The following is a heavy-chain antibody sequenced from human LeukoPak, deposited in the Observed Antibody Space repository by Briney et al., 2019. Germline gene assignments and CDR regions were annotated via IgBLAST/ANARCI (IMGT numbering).Heavy chain of an antibody. J-gene: IGHJ5*02. CDR2: IKQDGSEK. CDR1: GFTFSSYW. V-gene: IGHV3-7*01. CDR3: ARDYSSGWYVSGWFDP. D-gene: IGHD6-19*01. Sequence: GGSLRLSCAASGFTFSSYWMSWVRQAPGKGLEWVANIKQDGSEKYYVDSVKGRFTISRDNAKNSLYLQMNSLRVEDTAVYYCARDYSSGWYVSGWFDPWGQGTLVTVSS.